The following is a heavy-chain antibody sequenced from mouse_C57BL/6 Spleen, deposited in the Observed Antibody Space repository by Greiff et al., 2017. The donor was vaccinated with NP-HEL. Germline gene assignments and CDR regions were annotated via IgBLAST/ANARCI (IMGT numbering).Heavy chain of an antibody. CDR1: GYAFTNYL. Sequence: VQLQESGAELVRPGTSVKVSCKASGYAFTNYLIEWVKQRPGQGLEWIGVINPGSGGTNYNEKFKGKATLTADKSSSTAYMQLSSLTSEDSAVYFCSRRTGGAMDYWGQGTSVTVSS. CDR2: INPGSGGT. J-gene: IGHJ4*01. CDR3: SRRTGGAMDY. V-gene: IGHV1-54*01. D-gene: IGHD4-1*01.